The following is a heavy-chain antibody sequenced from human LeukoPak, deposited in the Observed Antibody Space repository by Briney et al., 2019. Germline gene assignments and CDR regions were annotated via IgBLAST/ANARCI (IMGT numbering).Heavy chain of an antibody. Sequence: GRSLRLSCAASGFTFSYAWMSWVRQVPGKGLEWVGQTVSEIDGGTTDYAAPVKGRFTISRDDSKSTLYLQMNSLKIEDTAVYYCTTDEDWNYARKDVWGQGATVIVSS. V-gene: IGHV3-15*04. CDR2: TVSEIDGGTT. J-gene: IGHJ6*02. CDR1: GFTFSYAW. CDR3: TTDEDWNYARKDV. D-gene: IGHD1-7*01.